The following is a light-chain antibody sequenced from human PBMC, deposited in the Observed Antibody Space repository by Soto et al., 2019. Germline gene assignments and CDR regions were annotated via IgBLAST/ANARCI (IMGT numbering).Light chain of an antibody. V-gene: IGLV4-69*01. CDR3: QTWGADSVI. J-gene: IGLJ2*01. CDR1: SGHSSYA. CDR2: LNSDGSH. Sequence: QPVLTQSPSASASLGASVKLTCTLSSGHSSYAIAWHQQQPEKGPRFLMKLNSDGSHSKGDGISDRFSGSSSGAERYLTISSHQSEDEADYYCQTWGADSVIFGGGTKLTVL.